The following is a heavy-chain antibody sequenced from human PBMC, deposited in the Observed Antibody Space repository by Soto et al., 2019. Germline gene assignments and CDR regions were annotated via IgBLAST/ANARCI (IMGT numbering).Heavy chain of an antibody. CDR3: ARDGPLAPGDYYYYGMDV. Sequence: PSETLSLTCTVSGGSISSGGYYWSWIRQHPGKGLEWIGYIYYSGSTYYNPSLKSRVTISVDTSKNQFSLKLSSVTAADTAVYYCARDGPLAPGDYYYYGMDVWGQGTTVTVS. CDR2: IYYSGST. J-gene: IGHJ6*02. D-gene: IGHD4-17*01. CDR1: GGSISSGGYY. V-gene: IGHV4-31*03.